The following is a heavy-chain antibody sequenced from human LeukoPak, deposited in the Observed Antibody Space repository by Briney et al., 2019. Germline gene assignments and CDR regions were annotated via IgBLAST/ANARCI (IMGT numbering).Heavy chain of an antibody. CDR2: IYYSGST. D-gene: IGHD5-18*01. CDR3: ARGGYSYYYFDY. J-gene: IGHJ4*02. Sequence: SETLSLTCAVSGGSISSSYWSWIRQPPGKGLEWIGYIYYSGSTIYNPSLKSRGTISVDTSKNHFSLKLSSVTAADTAVYYCARGGYSYYYFDYWGQGTLVTVSS. V-gene: IGHV4-59*01. CDR1: GGSISSSY.